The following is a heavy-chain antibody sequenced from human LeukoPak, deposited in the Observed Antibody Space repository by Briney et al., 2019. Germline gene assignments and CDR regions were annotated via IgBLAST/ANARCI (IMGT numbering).Heavy chain of an antibody. Sequence: ASVKDSCKASGGTFISYSIRWVGQAAGQGLDWMGWINHNSGGTNYAQKFQGRVTMTRDTSISTAYMELSRLRSDDTAVYYCVRGTVLRFLERLLAGDYWGQGTLVTVSS. CDR3: VRGTVLRFLERLLAGDY. CDR2: INHNSGGT. D-gene: IGHD3-3*01. CDR1: GGTFISYS. V-gene: IGHV1-2*02. J-gene: IGHJ4*02.